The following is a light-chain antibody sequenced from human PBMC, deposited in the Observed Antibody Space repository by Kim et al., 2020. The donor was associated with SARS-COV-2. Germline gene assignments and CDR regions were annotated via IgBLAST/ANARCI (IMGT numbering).Light chain of an antibody. CDR1: KLGDKY. V-gene: IGLV3-1*01. CDR3: QAWDSSTAV. J-gene: IGLJ2*01. Sequence: SYELTQPPSVSMSPGQTASITCSGDKLGDKYACWYQQKPGQSPVLVIYQDSKRPSGIPERFSGSNSGNTATLTISGTQAMDEADYYCQAWDSSTAVFGGGTKRTVL. CDR2: QDS.